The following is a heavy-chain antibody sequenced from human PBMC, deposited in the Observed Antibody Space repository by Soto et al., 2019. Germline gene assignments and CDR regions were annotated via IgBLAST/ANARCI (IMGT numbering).Heavy chain of an antibody. Sequence: QVQLVQSGAEVKKPGASVKVSCKASGYTFTSYGISWVRQAPGQGLEWMGWISAYNGNTNYAQKLQGRVTMTTDTSTSTGYMELRSLRSDDTAVYYCARDLSNWNPDDAFDIWGQGTMVTVSS. CDR2: ISAYNGNT. CDR3: ARDLSNWNPDDAFDI. V-gene: IGHV1-18*01. J-gene: IGHJ3*02. D-gene: IGHD1-1*01. CDR1: GYTFTSYG.